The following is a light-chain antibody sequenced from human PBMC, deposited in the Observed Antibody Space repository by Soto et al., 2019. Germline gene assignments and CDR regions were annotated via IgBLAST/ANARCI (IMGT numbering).Light chain of an antibody. V-gene: IGKV1-5*01. Sequence: DIQLTQSPSTLSATAGDRGTITCRASRSISAWLAWYQQKPGKAPKLLIYDASNLESGVPSRFSGSGSGTEFTLTISNLQPDDFATYYCQQYNTFLTFGGGTKVDIK. CDR3: QQYNTFLT. CDR2: DAS. J-gene: IGKJ4*01. CDR1: RSISAW.